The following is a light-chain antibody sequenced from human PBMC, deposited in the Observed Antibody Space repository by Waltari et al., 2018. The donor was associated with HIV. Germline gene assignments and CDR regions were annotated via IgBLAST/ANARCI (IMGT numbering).Light chain of an antibody. CDR3: QLWDTSSDHPAF. CDR1: NLEYQG. J-gene: IGLJ2*01. Sequence: SYVLTPPPSVSVAPGQPAKISCLGQNLEYQGGQWYQQKTGQAPVLVIYDYSDRPTGIPERFSGSNSGNTATLTVSMVEAGDEADYYCQLWDTSSDHPAFFGGGTKLTVV. V-gene: IGLV3-21*02. CDR2: DYS.